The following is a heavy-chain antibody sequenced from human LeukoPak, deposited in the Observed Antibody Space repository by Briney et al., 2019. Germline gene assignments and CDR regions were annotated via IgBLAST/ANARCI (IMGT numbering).Heavy chain of an antibody. CDR3: ARFFSSYDILTGSYYYYGMDV. CDR2: INHSGST. J-gene: IGHJ6*02. V-gene: IGHV4-34*01. CDR1: GGSFSGYY. D-gene: IGHD3-9*01. Sequence: PSETLSLTCAVYGGSFSGYYWSWIRQPPGKGLEWIGEINHSGSTNYNPSLKSRVTISVDTSKNQFSLKLSSVTAADTAVYYCARFFSSYDILTGSYYYYGMDVWGQGTTVTVSS.